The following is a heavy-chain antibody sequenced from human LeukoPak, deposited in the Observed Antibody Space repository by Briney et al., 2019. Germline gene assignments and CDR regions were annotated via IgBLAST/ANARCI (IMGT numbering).Heavy chain of an antibody. Sequence: GGSLRLSCAASGFTFSSYWMSWVRQAPGKGREWVANIKQDGSEKYYVDSVKGRFTISRDNAKNSLYLQMNSLRAEDTAVYYCARDLVVYAIGSYYYYYYGMDVWGQGTTVTVSS. J-gene: IGHJ6*02. CDR3: ARDLVVYAIGSYYYYYYGMDV. CDR1: GFTFSSYW. D-gene: IGHD2-8*02. CDR2: IKQDGSEK. V-gene: IGHV3-7*01.